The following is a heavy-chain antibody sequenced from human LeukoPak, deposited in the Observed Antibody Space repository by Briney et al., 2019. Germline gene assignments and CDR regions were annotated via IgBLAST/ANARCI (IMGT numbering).Heavy chain of an antibody. CDR3: ARAWELPGAFDY. V-gene: IGHV1-18*01. CDR2: ISAYNGNT. Sequence: ASVKVSCKASGYTFTSYGISWVRQAPGQGLEWMGWISAYNGNTNYAQKLRGRVTMTTDTSTSTAYMELRSLRSDDTAVYYCARAWELPGAFDYWGQGTLVTVSS. CDR1: GYTFTSYG. D-gene: IGHD1-26*01. J-gene: IGHJ4*02.